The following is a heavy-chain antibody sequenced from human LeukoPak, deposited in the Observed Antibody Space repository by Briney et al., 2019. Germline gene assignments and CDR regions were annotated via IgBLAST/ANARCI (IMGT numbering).Heavy chain of an antibody. D-gene: IGHD1-26*01. J-gene: IGHJ4*02. V-gene: IGHV3-72*01. Sequence: PGGSLRLSCAASGFPFRDHYLDGVRQAPGKGLDWVGRTRDKAASYTTEYAASVKGRFTVSRDDSKNSLYLQMNSLTTEDTAVYSCVASSVGPGDFDYWGQGTLVTVSS. CDR1: GFPFRDHY. CDR2: TRDKAASYTT. CDR3: VASSVGPGDFDY.